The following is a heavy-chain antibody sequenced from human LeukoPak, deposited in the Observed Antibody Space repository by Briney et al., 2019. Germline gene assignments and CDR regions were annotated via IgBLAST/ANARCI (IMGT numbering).Heavy chain of an antibody. V-gene: IGHV3-74*01. D-gene: IGHD1-26*01. CDR1: GFTFSSYW. CDR2: INSDGSST. J-gene: IGHJ4*02. Sequence: PGGSLRLSCAASGFTFSSYWMHWVRQAPGKGLVWVSRINSDGSSTSYADSVKGRFTISRDNAKNTLYLQMNSLRAEDTAVYYCAKVYSSGSYRPFDYWGQGTLVTVSS. CDR3: AKVYSSGSYRPFDY.